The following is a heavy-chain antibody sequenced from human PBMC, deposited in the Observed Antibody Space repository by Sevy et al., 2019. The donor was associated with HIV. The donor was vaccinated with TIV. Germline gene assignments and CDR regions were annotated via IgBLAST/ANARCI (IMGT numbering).Heavy chain of an antibody. Sequence: GGSLRLSCAASGLTVSSNFMSWVRQAPGKGLEWVSVIYIGGSTYYADSVKGRFTISRDNSKNTLYLQMNSLRAEDTAVYYCARRKHISDYYGSFDYWGQGTLVTVSS. CDR2: IYIGGST. CDR3: ARRKHISDYYGSFDY. D-gene: IGHD3-3*01. V-gene: IGHV3-53*01. J-gene: IGHJ4*02. CDR1: GLTVSSNF.